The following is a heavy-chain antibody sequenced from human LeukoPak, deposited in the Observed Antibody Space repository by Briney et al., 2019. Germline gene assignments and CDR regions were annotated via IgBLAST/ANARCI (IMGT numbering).Heavy chain of an antibody. Sequence: SETLSLTCTVSGVSINSTNWWSWVRHPPGQGLQWIGEISLTGETNYNPSLNGRVTMSLDKSRNQLSLKLASVTAADTAIYYCSRVSGAFCPFGYWGQGTLVIVPP. D-gene: IGHD7-27*01. V-gene: IGHV4-4*02. J-gene: IGHJ4*02. CDR2: ISLTGET. CDR3: SRVSGAFCPFGY. CDR1: GVSINSTNW.